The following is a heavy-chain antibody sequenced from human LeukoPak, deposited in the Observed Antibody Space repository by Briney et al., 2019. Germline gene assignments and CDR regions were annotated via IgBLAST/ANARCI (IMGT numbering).Heavy chain of an antibody. J-gene: IGHJ4*02. CDR3: ARAFYNTLRVRGINRLVDSGFDY. CDR1: GGSFSGYY. V-gene: IGHV4-34*01. D-gene: IGHD3-10*01. Sequence: SETLSLTCAVYGGSFSGYYWSWIRQPPGKGLEWIGEINHSGSNNYNPSLKSRVTMSVDTSKNQFSLKLSSVTAADTAVYYCARAFYNTLRVRGINRLVDSGFDYWGQGTLVTVSS. CDR2: INHSGSN.